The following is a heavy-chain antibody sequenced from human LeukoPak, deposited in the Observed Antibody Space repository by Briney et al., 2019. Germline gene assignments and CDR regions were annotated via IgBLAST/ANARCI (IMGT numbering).Heavy chain of an antibody. Sequence: PGGSLRLSCAASGFTFSNYAIHWVRQAPGKGLEWVAVISYDGSNKYYADSVKGRFTISRDNSNNTLYLQMNSLTTEDTAVYYCARELYGYYFDNWGQGTLVTVSS. D-gene: IGHD3-3*01. CDR1: GFTFSNYA. CDR2: ISYDGSNK. CDR3: ARELYGYYFDN. J-gene: IGHJ4*02. V-gene: IGHV3-30-3*01.